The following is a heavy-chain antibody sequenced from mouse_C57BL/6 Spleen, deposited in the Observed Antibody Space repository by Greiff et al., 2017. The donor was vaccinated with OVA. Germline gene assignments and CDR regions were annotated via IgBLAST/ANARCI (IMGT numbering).Heavy chain of an antibody. Sequence: EVQGVESGPELVKPGDSVKISCKASGYSFTGYFMNWVMQSHGKSLEWIGRINPYNGDTFYNQKFKGKATLTVDKASRTAHMELRSLTSEDAAVYYCARGTGTGYFDVWGTGTTVTVSS. CDR2: INPYNGDT. D-gene: IGHD4-1*01. V-gene: IGHV1-20*01. CDR3: ARGTGTGYFDV. J-gene: IGHJ1*03. CDR1: GYSFTGYF.